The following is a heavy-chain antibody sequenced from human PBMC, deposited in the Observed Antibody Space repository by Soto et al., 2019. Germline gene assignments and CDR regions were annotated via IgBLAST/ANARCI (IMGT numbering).Heavy chain of an antibody. V-gene: IGHV3-23*01. CDR2: ISGSGGST. Sequence: GGSLRLSCAASGFTFSSYAMSWVRQAPGKGLEWVSAISGSGGSTYYADSVKGRFTISRDNSKNTLYLQMNSLRAEDTAVYYCAKDLITIFGVVPGGRFDYWGQGTLVTVSS. CDR3: AKDLITIFGVVPGGRFDY. CDR1: GFTFSSYA. J-gene: IGHJ4*02. D-gene: IGHD3-3*01.